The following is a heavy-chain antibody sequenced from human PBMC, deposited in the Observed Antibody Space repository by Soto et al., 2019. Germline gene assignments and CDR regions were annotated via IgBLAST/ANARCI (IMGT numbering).Heavy chain of an antibody. V-gene: IGHV4-4*07. CDR3: VRETLLNHWFDS. CDR1: GGSIRSYY. J-gene: IGHJ5*01. CDR2: TSASGNT. Sequence: PSETLSLTCTVSGGSIRSYYWNWIRQPAGKGLEWIGRTSASGNTNYSPSLRSRVTMSLDTSKKHFSLKMSSVTAADTAVYFCVRETLLNHWFDSWGQRTLVTVSS.